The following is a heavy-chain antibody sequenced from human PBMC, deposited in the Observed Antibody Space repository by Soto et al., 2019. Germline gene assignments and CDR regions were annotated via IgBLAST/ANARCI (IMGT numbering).Heavy chain of an antibody. CDR2: ISYSGRT. CDR1: GASIITNNYF. J-gene: IGHJ4*02. V-gene: IGHV4-39*01. CDR3: ARRRASDYGGNHHPYYFDR. Sequence: QLQLQGSGPGLVKPSETLSLTCTVSGASIITNNYFWVWIRQSPRRGLELIGSISYSGRTYDNPSLQSRVTISIDASKNQFSLKLTSVTTADTSIYYCARRRASDYGGNHHPYYFDRWGQGTLVTVSS. D-gene: IGHD4-17*01.